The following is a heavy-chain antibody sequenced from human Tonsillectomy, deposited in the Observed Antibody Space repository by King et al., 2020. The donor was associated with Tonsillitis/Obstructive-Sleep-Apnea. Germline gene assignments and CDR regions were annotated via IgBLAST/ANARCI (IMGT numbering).Heavy chain of an antibody. CDR3: ARDQFSVTTSQGYYGMDV. J-gene: IGHJ6*02. Sequence: VQLVESGGGLVKPGGSLRLSCAASGFTFSSYSMNWVRQAPGKGLEWVSSISSSSSYIYYADSVKGRFTISRDNAKNSLYLQMNSLRAEDTAVYYCARDQFSVTTSQGYYGMDVWGQGTTVTVSS. CDR2: ISSSSSYI. CDR1: GFTFSSYS. V-gene: IGHV3-21*01. D-gene: IGHD4-17*01.